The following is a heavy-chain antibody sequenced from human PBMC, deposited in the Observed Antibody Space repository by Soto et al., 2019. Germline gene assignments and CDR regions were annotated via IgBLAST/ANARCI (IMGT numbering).Heavy chain of an antibody. V-gene: IGHV1-8*01. CDR2: MNPNSGNT. CDR1: GYTFTSYD. Sequence: QVQLVQSGAEVKKPGASVKVSCKASGYTFTSYDINWVRQATGQGLEWMGWMNPNSGNTDYAQKFQGRVTMTRDTSINTACMELSSLRSEDTAVYYCARGIRRVGWLDPWGQGTLVTVSS. CDR3: ARGIRRVGWLDP. J-gene: IGHJ5*02. D-gene: IGHD2-2*01.